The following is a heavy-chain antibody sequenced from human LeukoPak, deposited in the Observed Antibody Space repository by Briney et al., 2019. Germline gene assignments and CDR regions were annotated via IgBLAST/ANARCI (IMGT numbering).Heavy chain of an antibody. J-gene: IGHJ4*02. D-gene: IGHD3-22*01. V-gene: IGHV3-33*01. CDR3: ARAHYYDSSGYSPKPLPYHRSAAYYFDY. Sequence: GGSLRLSCTASGFTFGDYAMSWVRQAPGKGLEWVAVIWYDGSNKYYADSVKGRFTISRDNAKNSLYLQMNSLRAEDTAVYYCARAHYYDSSGYSPKPLPYHRSAAYYFDYWGQGTLVTVSS. CDR2: IWYDGSNK. CDR1: GFTFGDYA.